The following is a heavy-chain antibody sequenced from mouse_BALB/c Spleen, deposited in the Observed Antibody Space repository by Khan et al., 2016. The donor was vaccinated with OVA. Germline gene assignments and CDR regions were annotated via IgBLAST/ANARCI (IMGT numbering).Heavy chain of an antibody. Sequence: VQLQQSGAELVRPGALVKLSCKASAFNIKAYYIHWVKQRPDQGLEWLGWTDPENDHTIYDPKFQGKASITADKSSNPAYLTLSSLTSEDSAVYCCASSGDEAWFSYWGHGTLVTVSA. CDR3: ASSGDEAWFSY. V-gene: IGHV14-1*02. CDR2: TDPENDHT. J-gene: IGHJ3*01. CDR1: AFNIKAYY. D-gene: IGHD3-1*01.